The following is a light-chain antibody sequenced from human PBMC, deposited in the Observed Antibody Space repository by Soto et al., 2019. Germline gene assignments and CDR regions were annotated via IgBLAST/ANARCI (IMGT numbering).Light chain of an antibody. CDR3: SSYTGTNTLV. J-gene: IGLJ3*02. CDR1: SSDVGAYNH. CDR2: DVS. Sequence: QSALIQPASVSGSPGQSITISCTGTSSDVGAYNHVSWYQQHPGKAPKLMIYDVSNRPSGVSNRFSGSKSGNTASLTISGLQAEDEADYHCSSYTGTNTLVFGGGTKLTVL. V-gene: IGLV2-14*01.